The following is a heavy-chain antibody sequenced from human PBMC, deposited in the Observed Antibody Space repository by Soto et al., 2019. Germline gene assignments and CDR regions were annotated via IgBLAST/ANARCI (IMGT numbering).Heavy chain of an antibody. Sequence: VQLVESGGGLVQPGGSLRLSCAASGFTFSSYGMHWVRQAPGKGLEWVAVISYDGSNKYYADSVKGRFTISRDNSKNTLYLQMNSLRAEDTAVYYCAKAGSGYYDFWSGYYVFDYWGQGTLVTVSS. J-gene: IGHJ4*02. D-gene: IGHD3-3*01. V-gene: IGHV3-30*18. CDR2: ISYDGSNK. CDR3: AKAGSGYYDFWSGYYVFDY. CDR1: GFTFSSYG.